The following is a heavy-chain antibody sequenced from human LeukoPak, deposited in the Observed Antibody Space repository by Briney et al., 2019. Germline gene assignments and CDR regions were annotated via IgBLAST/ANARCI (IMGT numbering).Heavy chain of an antibody. D-gene: IGHD2-15*01. CDR3: ARADIVVVVAEY. CDR1: GYTFTSYY. Sequence: GSVRVSCKASGYTFTSYYMHWGRQAPGQGLERMGIINPSGGSTSYAQKFQGRVTMTRDMSTSTVYMELSSLRSEDTAVYYCARADIVVVVAEYWGQGTLVTVSS. CDR2: INPSGGST. J-gene: IGHJ4*02. V-gene: IGHV1-46*01.